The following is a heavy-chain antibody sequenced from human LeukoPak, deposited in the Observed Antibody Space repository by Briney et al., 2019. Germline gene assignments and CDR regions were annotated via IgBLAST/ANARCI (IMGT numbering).Heavy chain of an antibody. Sequence: ASVKVSCKASGYTFTSYDINWVRQATGQGLEWMGWMNPNSGNTGYAQKFQGRVTMTRNTSISTAYMELSSLRSEDTAVYYCARGGPYYGSGSYYRNWFDPWGQGTLVTVSS. CDR2: MNPNSGNT. CDR1: GYTFTSYD. V-gene: IGHV1-8*01. D-gene: IGHD3-10*01. CDR3: ARGGPYYGSGSYYRNWFDP. J-gene: IGHJ5*02.